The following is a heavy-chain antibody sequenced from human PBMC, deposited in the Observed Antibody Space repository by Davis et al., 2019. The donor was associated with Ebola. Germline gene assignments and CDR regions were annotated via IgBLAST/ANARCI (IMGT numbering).Heavy chain of an antibody. V-gene: IGHV4-34*01. CDR2: INHSGST. CDR1: GGSFSGYY. D-gene: IGHD4-11*01. CDR3: ARQDYSNINMVV. Sequence: MPGGSLRLSCAVYGGSFSGYYWSWIRQPPGKGLEWIGEINHSGSTNYNPSLKSRVTISVDTSKNQFSLKLSSVTAADTAVYYCARQDYSNINMVVWGQGTTVTVSS. J-gene: IGHJ6*02.